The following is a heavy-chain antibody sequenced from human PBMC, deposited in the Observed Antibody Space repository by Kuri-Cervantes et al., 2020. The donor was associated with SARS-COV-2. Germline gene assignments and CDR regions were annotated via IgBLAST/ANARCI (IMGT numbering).Heavy chain of an antibody. CDR3: ARAPRGVRYFDY. J-gene: IGHJ4*02. CDR2: ISSSSSYI. D-gene: IGHD1-1*01. V-gene: IGHV3-21*01. CDR1: GFTFSSYS. Sequence: GESLKIPCAASGFTFSSYSMNWVRQAPGKGLEWVSSISSSSSYIYYADSVKGRFTISRDNAKNSLYLQMNSLRAEDTAVYYCARAPRGVRYFDYWGQGTLVTVSS.